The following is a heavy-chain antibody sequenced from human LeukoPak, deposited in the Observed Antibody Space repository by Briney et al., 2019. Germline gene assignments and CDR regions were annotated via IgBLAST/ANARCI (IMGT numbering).Heavy chain of an antibody. CDR1: GFTFGDYV. V-gene: IGHV3-74*01. J-gene: IGHJ4*02. CDR3: ARVRWGGLYYFDC. CDR2: INSDGRIT. Sequence: PGRSLRLSCTASGFTFGDYVMSWVRQAPGKGLVGVSRINSDGRITSYADSVKGRFTISRDNAKNTLYLQMNSLRAEDTAVYYCARVRWGGLYYFDCWGQGTLVTVSS. D-gene: IGHD3-16*01.